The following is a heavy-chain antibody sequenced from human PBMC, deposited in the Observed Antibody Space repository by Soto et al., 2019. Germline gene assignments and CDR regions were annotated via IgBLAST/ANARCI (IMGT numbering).Heavy chain of an antibody. J-gene: IGHJ4*02. CDR2: INAGNGNT. CDR3: ARAPTIGLATLDY. CDR1: GYTFTSYA. V-gene: IGHV1-3*01. D-gene: IGHD6-6*01. Sequence: EASVKVSCKASGYTFTSYAMHWVRQAPGQRLEWMGWINAGNGNTKYSQKFQGRVTITRDTSASTAYMELSSLRSEDTAVYYCARAPTIGLATLDYWGQGTLVTVSS.